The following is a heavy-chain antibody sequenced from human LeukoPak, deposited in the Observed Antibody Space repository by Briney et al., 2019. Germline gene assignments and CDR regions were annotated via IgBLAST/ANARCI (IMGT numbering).Heavy chain of an antibody. CDR1: GYSISSDYF. CDR2: IYHRGTT. D-gene: IGHD6-19*01. J-gene: IGHJ4*02. Sequence: SETLSLTCAVSGYSISSDYFWGWIRQPPGRGLEWIGSIYHRGTTYYNPSLKSRVTISVDTSKNQFSLKLSSVTAADTAVYYCARVGITVAGPFDYWGQGTLVAVSS. V-gene: IGHV4-38-2*01. CDR3: ARVGITVAGPFDY.